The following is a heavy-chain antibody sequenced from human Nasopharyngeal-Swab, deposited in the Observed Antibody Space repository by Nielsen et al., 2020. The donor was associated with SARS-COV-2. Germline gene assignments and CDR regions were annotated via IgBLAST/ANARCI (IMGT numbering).Heavy chain of an antibody. V-gene: IGHV3-48*04. CDR2: ISSSSTTI. CDR3: ARRSSGWGSYFDY. D-gene: IGHD6-19*01. CDR1: GFTFRTYS. J-gene: IGHJ4*02. Sequence: GESLKISCAASGFTFRTYSMNWVRQAPGTGLEWISYISSSSTTIFYADSVKGRFTISRDNAKNSLYLQMNSLRAEDTALYYCARRSSGWGSYFDYWGQGTLVTVSS.